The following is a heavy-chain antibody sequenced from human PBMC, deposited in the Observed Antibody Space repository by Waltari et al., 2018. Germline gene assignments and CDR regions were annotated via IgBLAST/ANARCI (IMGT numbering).Heavy chain of an antibody. V-gene: IGHV1-46*01. J-gene: IGHJ6*03. CDR1: GYTFTSYY. D-gene: IGHD3-9*01. CDR2: INPSGGST. Sequence: QVQLVQSGAEVKKPGASVKVSCKASGYTFTSYYMHWVRQAPGQGLEWRGIINPSGGSTSYAQKFQGRVTRTRDTSTSTVYMELGSLRSEDTAVYYCARDGGYDILTGYEVGYMDVWGKGTTVTVSS. CDR3: ARDGGYDILTGYEVGYMDV.